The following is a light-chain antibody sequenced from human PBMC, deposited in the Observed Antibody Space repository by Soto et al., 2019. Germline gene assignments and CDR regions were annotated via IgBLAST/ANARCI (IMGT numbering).Light chain of an antibody. CDR1: QSVSSN. CDR3: QQYNNLPPWT. CDR2: GAS. Sequence: EIVMTQSPATLSVSPGERATLSCRASQSVSSNLAWYQQKPGQAPRLLIYGASTRATGIPDRFSGSVSGTEFTLTISSLQSEDFAVYYCQQYNNLPPWTFGQGTKVEIK. J-gene: IGKJ1*01. V-gene: IGKV3-15*01.